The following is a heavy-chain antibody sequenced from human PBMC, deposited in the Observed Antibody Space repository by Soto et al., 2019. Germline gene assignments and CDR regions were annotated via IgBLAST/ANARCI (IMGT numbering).Heavy chain of an antibody. CDR2: INPSGGIT. V-gene: IGHV1-46*01. Sequence: QVQLVQSGAEVKKPGASVKVSCKASGYTFTSYYMHWVRQAPGQGLEWMGIINPSGGITSYAQKFKGRFTMTRDTSKSTVYMELSSLRAEDTAVYYCAREELHQLGNFWGGISFQHWGQGTLVTVSS. CDR1: GYTFTSYY. J-gene: IGHJ1*01. D-gene: IGHD6-13*01. CDR3: AREELHQLGNFWGGISFQH.